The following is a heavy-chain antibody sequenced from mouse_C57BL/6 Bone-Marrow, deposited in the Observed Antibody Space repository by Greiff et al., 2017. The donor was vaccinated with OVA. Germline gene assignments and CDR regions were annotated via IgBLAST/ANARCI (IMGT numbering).Heavy chain of an antibody. J-gene: IGHJ4*01. CDR2: ISNGGGST. Sequence: EVQGVESGGGLVQPGGSLKLSCAASGFTFSDYYMYWVRQTPEKRLEWVAYISNGGGSTYYPDTVKGRFTISRDNAKNTLYLQMSRLKSEDTAMYYCARRLLRYYAMDDWGKGTSVTVSS. CDR3: ARRLLRYYAMDD. V-gene: IGHV5-12*01. D-gene: IGHD1-1*01. CDR1: GFTFSDYY.